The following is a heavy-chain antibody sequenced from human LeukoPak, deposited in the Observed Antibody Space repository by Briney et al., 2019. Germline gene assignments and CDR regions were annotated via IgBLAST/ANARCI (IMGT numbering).Heavy chain of an antibody. Sequence: PGGCLRLSCAASGYTFSSYAMSWVRQAPGKGLEWVSAISGSGGSTYYADSVKGRFTISRDNSKNTLHLQMNSLRAEDTAVYYCARAYSSSWYDYWGQGTLVTVSS. V-gene: IGHV3-23*01. CDR3: ARAYSSSWYDY. J-gene: IGHJ4*02. CDR1: GYTFSSYA. CDR2: ISGSGGST. D-gene: IGHD6-13*01.